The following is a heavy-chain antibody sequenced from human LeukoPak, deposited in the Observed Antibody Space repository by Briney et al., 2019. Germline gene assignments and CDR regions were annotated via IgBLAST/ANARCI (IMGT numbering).Heavy chain of an antibody. CDR3: ARFSEYYHSSVHYLDY. D-gene: IGHD3-22*01. J-gene: IGHJ4*02. V-gene: IGHV4-59*01. Sequence: PSETLSLTCTVSGGSINGYYWSWIRQSPGKGLESLGYIYYTGSTNYNPSLKSRVTMSVETSRNQFFLRLSSVTAADTAVYYCARFSEYYHSSVHYLDYWGQGTLVTVSS. CDR1: GGSINGYY. CDR2: IYYTGST.